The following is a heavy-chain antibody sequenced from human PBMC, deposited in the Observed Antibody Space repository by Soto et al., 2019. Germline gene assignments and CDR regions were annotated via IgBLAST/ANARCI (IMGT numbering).Heavy chain of an antibody. CDR2: ISDSAST. Sequence: LSETLSLTCTVSRASINSGGYYWSWIRQRPGKGLEWIGYISDSASTYYNPSLLSRAFISVDTSKNQFSLRLSSVTAADTAVYYCARDRVRGTSSPYYYGLDVWGQGTTVTVSS. D-gene: IGHD3-10*01. V-gene: IGHV4-31*03. CDR3: ARDRVRGTSSPYYYGLDV. J-gene: IGHJ6*02. CDR1: RASINSGGYY.